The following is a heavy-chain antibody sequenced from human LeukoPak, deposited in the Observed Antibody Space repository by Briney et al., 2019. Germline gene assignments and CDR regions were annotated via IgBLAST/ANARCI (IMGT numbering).Heavy chain of an antibody. CDR2: IWDDGGKK. D-gene: IGHD5-12*01. CDR3: TRGYVGIDY. J-gene: IGHJ4*02. CDR1: GFVFDNFG. V-gene: IGHV3-33*01. Sequence: PGGSLRLSCAASGFVFDNFGMHWVRQAPGEGLEWVAIIWDDGGKKYYADSVKGRVTISRDNSKNTLYLQMNSLRAEDTAVYYCTRGYVGIDYWGQGTLVTVSS.